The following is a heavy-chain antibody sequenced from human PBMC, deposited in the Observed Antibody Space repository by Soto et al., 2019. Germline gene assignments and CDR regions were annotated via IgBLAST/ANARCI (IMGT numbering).Heavy chain of an antibody. Sequence: QVQLVQSGAEVKKPGSSVKVSCKASGGTFSSYAISWVRQAPGQGLEWMGGIIPIFGTANYAQKFQGRVTITADESTSTAYRELSSLRSEDTAVYYCARESRYCSGGSCYFLPGIDYWGQGTRVTVSS. J-gene: IGHJ4*02. CDR2: IIPIFGTA. D-gene: IGHD2-15*01. CDR1: GGTFSSYA. V-gene: IGHV1-69*12. CDR3: ARESRYCSGGSCYFLPGIDY.